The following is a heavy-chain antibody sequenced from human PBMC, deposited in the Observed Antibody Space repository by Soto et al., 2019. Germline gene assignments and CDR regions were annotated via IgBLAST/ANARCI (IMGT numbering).Heavy chain of an antibody. CDR3: ARDGYYYGSGSYYTGDY. V-gene: IGHV1-18*01. CDR1: GYTFTSYG. Sequence: ASVKVSCKASGYTFTSYGISWVRQAPGQGLEWMGWISAYNGNTNYAQKLQGRVTMTTDTSTSTAYMELRSLRSDDTAVYYCARDGYYYGSGSYYTGDYWGQGTLVTVSS. J-gene: IGHJ4*02. CDR2: ISAYNGNT. D-gene: IGHD3-10*01.